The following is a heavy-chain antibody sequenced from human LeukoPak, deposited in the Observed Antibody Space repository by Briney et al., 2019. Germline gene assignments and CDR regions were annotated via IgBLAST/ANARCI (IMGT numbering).Heavy chain of an antibody. Sequence: GGSLRLSCAASGFTFSSYAMHWVRQAPGKGLEWVAVISYDGSNKYYADSVKGRFTISRDNSKNTLYLQMNSLRAEDTAVYYCARASGSYSSCLQHWGQGTLVTVSS. CDR1: GFTFSSYA. CDR3: ARASGSYSSCLQH. CDR2: ISYDGSNK. D-gene: IGHD1-26*01. V-gene: IGHV3-30-3*01. J-gene: IGHJ1*01.